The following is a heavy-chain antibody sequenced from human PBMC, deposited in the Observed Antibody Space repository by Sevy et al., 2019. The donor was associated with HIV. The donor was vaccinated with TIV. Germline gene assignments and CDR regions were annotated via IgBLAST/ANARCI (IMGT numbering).Heavy chain of an antibody. V-gene: IGHV1-69*13. CDR1: GGTFSSYA. Sequence: ASVKVSCKASGGTFSSYAISWVRQAPGQGLEWIGGIIPIFGTANYSQKFQGRVTITADESTSTAYMELSSLRSEDTAVYYCARVPGAQYSGYDRWDYYYYGMDVWGQGTTVTVSS. J-gene: IGHJ6*02. CDR2: IIPIFGTA. CDR3: ARVPGAQYSGYDRWDYYYYGMDV. D-gene: IGHD5-12*01.